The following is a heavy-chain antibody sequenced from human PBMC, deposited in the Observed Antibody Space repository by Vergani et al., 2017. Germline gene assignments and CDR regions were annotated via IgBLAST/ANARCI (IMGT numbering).Heavy chain of an antibody. CDR2: IYYSGST. J-gene: IGHJ4*02. D-gene: IGHD3-22*01. Sequence: QVQLQESGPGLVKPSQTLSLTCTVSGGSISSGGYYWSWIRQHPGKGLEWIGYIYYSGSTYYNPSLKSRVTISVDTSKNQFSLKLSSVTAADTAVYYCARLSNTMIVVVHPPDYWGQGTLVTVSS. V-gene: IGHV4-31*03. CDR1: GGSISSGGYY. CDR3: ARLSNTMIVVVHPPDY.